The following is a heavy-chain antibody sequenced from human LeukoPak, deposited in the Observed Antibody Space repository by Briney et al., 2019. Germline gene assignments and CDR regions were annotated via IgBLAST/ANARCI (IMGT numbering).Heavy chain of an antibody. V-gene: IGHV4-39*07. CDR2: IYYSGST. Sequence: SETLSLTCTVSGGSISSSGYYWGWLRQPPGKGLEWIGSIYYSGSTYYNPSLKSQVTISVDTSKNQFSLKLSSVTAADTAVYYCARGITGTSHYWGQGTLVTVSS. D-gene: IGHD1-20*01. CDR3: ARGITGTSHY. CDR1: GGSISSSGYY. J-gene: IGHJ4*02.